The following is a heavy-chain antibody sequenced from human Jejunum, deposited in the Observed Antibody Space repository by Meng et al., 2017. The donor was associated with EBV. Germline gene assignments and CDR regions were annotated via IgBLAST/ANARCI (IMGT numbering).Heavy chain of an antibody. CDR2: IFHIGTT. J-gene: IGHJ5*02. CDR3: ARDGGPSGSYAYWFDP. CDR1: GGSIGSSNW. D-gene: IGHD1-26*01. Sequence: QVLLHESGPGLVKPLGTLSLTCAVSGGSIGSSNWWSGVLQPPGKGPEWIGEIFHIGTTNYNPTLKSRVTMSVDKSKNHFSLKLTSVTAADTAVYYCARDGGPSGSYAYWFDPWGQGTLVTVSS. V-gene: IGHV4-4*02.